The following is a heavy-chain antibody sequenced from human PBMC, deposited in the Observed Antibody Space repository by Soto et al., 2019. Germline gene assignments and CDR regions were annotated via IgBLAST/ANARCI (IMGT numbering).Heavy chain of an antibody. V-gene: IGHV4-30-4*01. CDR1: GGSISSGDYY. Sequence: PSETLSLTCTVSGGSISSGDYYWSWIRQPPGKGLEWIGYIYYSGSTNYNPSLKSRVTISVDTSKNQFPLKLSSVTAADTAVYYCARVRGRLLRFDPWGQGTLVTVSS. CDR3: ARVRGRLLRFDP. J-gene: IGHJ5*02. CDR2: IYYSGST. D-gene: IGHD2-15*01.